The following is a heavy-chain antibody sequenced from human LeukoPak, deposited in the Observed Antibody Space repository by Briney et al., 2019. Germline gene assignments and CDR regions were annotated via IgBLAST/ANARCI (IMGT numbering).Heavy chain of an antibody. D-gene: IGHD3-22*01. CDR3: ARGPYDSRGYWQYYYDY. V-gene: IGHV3-66*02. CDR2: IYRGGDT. CDR1: GFTVSSNY. J-gene: IGHJ4*02. Sequence: GGSLRLSCAPSGFTVSSNYMTCVRQAPEKGLEWVSVIYRGGDTFYADSVKGRFTISRDNSKNTLYLQINSWRADNTAVYYCARGPYDSRGYWQYYYDYWGQGTLVTVSS.